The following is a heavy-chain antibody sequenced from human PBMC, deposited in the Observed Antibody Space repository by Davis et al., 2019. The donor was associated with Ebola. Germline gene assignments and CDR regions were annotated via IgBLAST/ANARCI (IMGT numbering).Heavy chain of an antibody. CDR3: ARDMGYSSGWYAGSDYYYMDV. V-gene: IGHV3-21*01. CDR2: ISGSGGST. Sequence: GESLKISCAASGFTFSSYSMNWVRQAPGKGLEWVSAISGSGGSTYYADSVKGRLTISRDNAKNSLSLQMNSLRAEDTAVYYCARDMGYSSGWYAGSDYYYMDVWGKGTTVTVSS. D-gene: IGHD6-19*01. CDR1: GFTFSSYS. J-gene: IGHJ6*03.